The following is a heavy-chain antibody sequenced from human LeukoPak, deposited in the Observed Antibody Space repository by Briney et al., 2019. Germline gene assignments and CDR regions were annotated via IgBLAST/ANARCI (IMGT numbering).Heavy chain of an antibody. CDR3: ARDGPGSSWSD. D-gene: IGHD6-13*01. CDR1: GSTFSSYW. Sequence: GGSLRLSCAASGSTFSSYWMSWVRQAPGKGLEWVANIKQDGSEKYYVDSVKGRFTISRDNAKNSLYLQMNSLRAEDTAVYYCARDGPGSSWSDWGQGTLVTVSS. V-gene: IGHV3-7*01. J-gene: IGHJ4*02. CDR2: IKQDGSEK.